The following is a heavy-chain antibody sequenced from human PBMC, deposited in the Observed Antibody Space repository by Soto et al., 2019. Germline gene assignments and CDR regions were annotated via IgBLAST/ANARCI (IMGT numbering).Heavy chain of an antibody. CDR3: ARDYYDSSGRPTIDY. V-gene: IGHV4-34*01. J-gene: IGHJ4*02. Sequence: QVQLQQWGAGLLKPSETLSLTCAVYGGSFSGYYWSWIRQPPGKGLEWIGEINHSGSTNYNPSFKSRLTISVDTSKNQFSLKLSSVTAADTAVYYCARDYYDSSGRPTIDYWGQGTLVTVSS. CDR1: GGSFSGYY. D-gene: IGHD3-22*01. CDR2: INHSGST.